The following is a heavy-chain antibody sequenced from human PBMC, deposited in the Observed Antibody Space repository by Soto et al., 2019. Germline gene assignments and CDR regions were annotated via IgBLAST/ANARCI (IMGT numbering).Heavy chain of an antibody. Sequence: PGASLRLSCAASGFTFSSYAMSWVLQAPGKGLEWVAAISGSGGSTDYADSVKGRFTISRDNSKNTLYLQMTSLRAEDTAVYYCAKPGEGYCSSTSCYFDYYYGMDVWGQGTTVTLSS. CDR3: AKPGEGYCSSTSCYFDYYYGMDV. CDR2: ISGSGGST. CDR1: GFTFSSYA. V-gene: IGHV3-23*01. J-gene: IGHJ6*02. D-gene: IGHD2-2*01.